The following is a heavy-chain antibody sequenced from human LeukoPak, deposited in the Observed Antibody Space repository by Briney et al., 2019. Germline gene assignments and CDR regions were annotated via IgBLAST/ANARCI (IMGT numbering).Heavy chain of an antibody. Sequence: SGGSLRLSCAASGFTFSSYELNWVRQAPGGGLEGVSYITSSGTSIYYADSVKGRFTISRDNAKNSLYLQMNSLRAEDTAVYYCARARDSGTYYTDYWGQGTLVTVSS. CDR2: ITSSGTSI. CDR3: ARARDSGTYYTDY. D-gene: IGHD3-10*01. J-gene: IGHJ4*02. CDR1: GFTFSSYE. V-gene: IGHV3-48*03.